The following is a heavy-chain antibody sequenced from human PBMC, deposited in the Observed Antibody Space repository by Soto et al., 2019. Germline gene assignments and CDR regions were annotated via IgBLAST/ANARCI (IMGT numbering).Heavy chain of an antibody. J-gene: IGHJ4*02. CDR3: APSLMGNMKPDY. Sequence: EVQLLESGGGLVQPGGSMRLSCAASGFTFSSYAMSWVRQAPGNGLEWVSAISGSGGSTYYADSVKGRFTISRDNSKTSLYLQMNSLRAEDTAVYYCAPSLMGNMKPDYWGQGTLVTVSS. CDR1: GFTFSSYA. CDR2: ISGSGGST. V-gene: IGHV3-23*01. D-gene: IGHD3-16*01.